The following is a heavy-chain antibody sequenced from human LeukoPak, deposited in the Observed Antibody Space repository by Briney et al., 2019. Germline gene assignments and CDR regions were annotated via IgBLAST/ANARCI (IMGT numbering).Heavy chain of an antibody. J-gene: IGHJ4*02. D-gene: IGHD6-19*01. CDR2: IYTSGST. Sequence: SETLSLTCTVSGGSISSYYWSWIRQPAGKGLEWIGRIYTSGSTNYNPSLKSRVTMSVDTSKNRFSLKLSSVTAADTAVYYCARVGWLVRGGNYFDYWGQGTLVTVSS. V-gene: IGHV4-4*07. CDR3: ARVGWLVRGGNYFDY. CDR1: GGSISSYY.